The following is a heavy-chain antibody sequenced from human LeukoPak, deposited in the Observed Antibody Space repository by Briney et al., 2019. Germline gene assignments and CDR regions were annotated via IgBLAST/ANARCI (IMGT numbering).Heavy chain of an antibody. J-gene: IGHJ4*02. CDR2: IIPILGIA. V-gene: IGHV1-69*04. CDR3: AREIAAAGTKPDY. CDR1: GGTFSSYA. D-gene: IGHD6-13*01. Sequence: SVKVSCKASGGTFSSYAISWVRQAPGQGLEWMGRIIPILGIANYAQKFQGRVTITADKSTSTAYMELSSLRSEDTAVCYCAREIAAAGTKPDYWGQGTLVTVSS.